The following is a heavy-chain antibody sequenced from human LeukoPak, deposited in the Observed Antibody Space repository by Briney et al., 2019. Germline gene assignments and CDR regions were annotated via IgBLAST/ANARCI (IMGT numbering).Heavy chain of an antibody. CDR3: ARVESSWYIEK. CDR1: GVSISSYY. J-gene: IGHJ4*02. D-gene: IGHD6-13*01. V-gene: IGHV4-59*01. Sequence: SETLSLTCTVSGVSISSYYLRWIRQPPGKGLEWIGYIYYSGSTNYNPSLKSRVTISVDTSKNQFSLKLSSVTAADTAVYYCARVESSWYIEKWGQGTLVTVSS. CDR2: IYYSGST.